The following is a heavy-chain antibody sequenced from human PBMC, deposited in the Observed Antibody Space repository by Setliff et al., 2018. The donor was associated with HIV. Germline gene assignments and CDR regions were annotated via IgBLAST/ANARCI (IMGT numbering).Heavy chain of an antibody. D-gene: IGHD1-1*01. Sequence: ASVKVSCKASGYSFTDYFIHWVRQAPGRGLEWMGWISPYDGAKRATGRFRGRVTMTTDTSINTAYMELGGLHSDDTALYYCARQLSNSFDYWGQGALVTVSS. CDR3: ARQLSNSFDY. V-gene: IGHV1-2*02. CDR1: GYSFTDYF. J-gene: IGHJ4*02. CDR2: ISPYDGAK.